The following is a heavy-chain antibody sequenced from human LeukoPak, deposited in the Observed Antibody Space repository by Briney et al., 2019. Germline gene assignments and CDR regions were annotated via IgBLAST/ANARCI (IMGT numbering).Heavy chain of an antibody. Sequence: ASVKVSCKASGYTFTYYAMHWVRQAPGQGLQWMGWITPGGGTNYPQKFQGRVAITWDTSITTAYMDLGRLTSDDTAVYYCARDRYGDGFAHFDYWGQGALVTASS. CDR3: ARDRYGDGFAHFDY. V-gene: IGHV1-2*02. J-gene: IGHJ4*02. D-gene: IGHD5-24*01. CDR1: GYTFTYYA. CDR2: ITPGGGT.